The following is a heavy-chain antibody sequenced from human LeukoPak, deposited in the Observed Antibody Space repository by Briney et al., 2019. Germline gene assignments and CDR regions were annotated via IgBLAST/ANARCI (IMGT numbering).Heavy chain of an antibody. J-gene: IGHJ4*02. D-gene: IGHD2-15*01. CDR3: ARVGYCSGGSCYSFDY. V-gene: IGHV3-21*01. CDR1: GITFSSYS. CDR2: ISSSSYI. Sequence: GGSLRLSCVVSGITFSSYSMNWVRQAPGKGLEWVSSISSSSYIYYADSVKGRFTISRDNAKNSLYLQMNSLRAEDTAVYYCARVGYCSGGSCYSFDYWGQGTLVTVSS.